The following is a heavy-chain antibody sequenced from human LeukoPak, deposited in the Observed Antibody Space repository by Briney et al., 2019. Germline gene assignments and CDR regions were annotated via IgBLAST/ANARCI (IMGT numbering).Heavy chain of an antibody. D-gene: IGHD2-2*01. CDR2: ISGSGGST. CDR1: GFTFSSYS. V-gene: IGHV3-23*01. J-gene: IGHJ4*02. CDR3: AKDLDCSSTSCYPDY. Sequence: PGGSLRLSCAASGFTFSSYSMSWVRQAPGKGLEWVSAISGSGGSTYYADSVKGRFTISRDNSKNTLYLQMNSLRAEDTAVYYCAKDLDCSSTSCYPDYWGQGTLVTVSS.